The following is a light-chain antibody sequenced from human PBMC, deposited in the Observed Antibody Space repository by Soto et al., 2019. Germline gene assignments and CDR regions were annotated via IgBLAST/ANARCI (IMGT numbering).Light chain of an antibody. CDR1: QSISNW. Sequence: DLQMTQSPSTLSASVGDRVTITCRASQSISNWLAWYQQKPGKAPKLLVYKASTLESGVPSRFSGSGSGTEFTLTISSLQPDDFATYYCQQYNDYSWTFAQGTKVEIK. CDR3: QQYNDYSWT. CDR2: KAS. J-gene: IGKJ1*01. V-gene: IGKV1-5*03.